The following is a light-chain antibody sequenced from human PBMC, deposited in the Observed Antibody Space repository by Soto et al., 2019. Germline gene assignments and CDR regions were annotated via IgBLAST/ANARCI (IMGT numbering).Light chain of an antibody. CDR2: GVS. J-gene: IGKJ4*01. V-gene: IGKV3-20*01. CDR3: QQYDRVPGFT. Sequence: EIVLTKSPGTQSLSPGERATLSCRASQSFRSNYLAWYQQRPGQAPRLLIYGVSSRASGIPDRFSGSGSGTDFTLTISRLEPEDSAVYYCQQYDRVPGFTFGGGTKVDIK. CDR1: QSFRSNY.